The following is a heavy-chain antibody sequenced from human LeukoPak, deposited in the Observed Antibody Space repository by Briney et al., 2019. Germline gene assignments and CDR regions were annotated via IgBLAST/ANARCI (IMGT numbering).Heavy chain of an antibody. J-gene: IGHJ4*02. CDR2: IYHSGST. D-gene: IGHD3-10*01. V-gene: IGHV4-30-2*01. CDR1: GGSISSGGHS. CDR3: ARGRYYGSGSYYNPYYFDY. Sequence: SQTLSLTCAVSGGSISSGGHSWSWIRQPPGKGLEWIGYIYHSGSTYYNLSLKSRVTISVDRSKNQFSLKLSSVTAADTAVYYCARGRYYGSGSYYNPYYFDYWGQGTLVTVSS.